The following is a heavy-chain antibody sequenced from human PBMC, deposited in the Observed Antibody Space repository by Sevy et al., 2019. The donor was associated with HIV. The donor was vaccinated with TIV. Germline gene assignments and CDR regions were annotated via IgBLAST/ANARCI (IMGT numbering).Heavy chain of an antibody. CDR2: IKRDGSEK. D-gene: IGHD1-26*01. J-gene: IGHJ6*02. V-gene: IGHV3-7*03. Sequence: GGSLRLSCVASGFTFSNYWMSWVRQAPGKGLEWVANIKRDGSEKYYMASVKGRFTISRDNDKTSLYLQMNSLRDEDTAVYYCARDCNSATCLWGLDVWGPGTTVTVSS. CDR3: ARDCNSATCLWGLDV. CDR1: GFTFSNYW.